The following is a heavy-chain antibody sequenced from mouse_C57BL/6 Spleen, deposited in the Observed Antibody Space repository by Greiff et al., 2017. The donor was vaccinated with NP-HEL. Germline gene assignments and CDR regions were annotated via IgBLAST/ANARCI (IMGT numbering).Heavy chain of an antibody. V-gene: IGHV1-69*01. D-gene: IGHD2-3*01. J-gene: IGHJ4*01. Sequence: VKLQQPGAELVMPGASVKLSCKASGYTFTSYWMHWVKQRPGQGLEWIGEIDPSDSYTNYNQKFKGKSTLTVDKSSSTAYMQLSSLTSEDSAVYYCARLDDGYYHYAMDYWGQGTSVTVSS. CDR1: GYTFTSYW. CDR3: ARLDDGYYHYAMDY. CDR2: IDPSDSYT.